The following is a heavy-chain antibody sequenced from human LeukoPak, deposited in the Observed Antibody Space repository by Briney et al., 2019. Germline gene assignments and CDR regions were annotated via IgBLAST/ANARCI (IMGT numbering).Heavy chain of an antibody. D-gene: IGHD2-8*01. J-gene: IGHJ3*02. CDR1: GFTFSSYA. V-gene: IGHV3-30-3*01. CDR2: ISYDGSNK. Sequence: GGSLRLSCAASGFTFSSYAMHWVRQAPGKGLEWVAVISYDGSNKYYADSVKGRFTISRDNSKNTLYLQMNNLRAEDTAVYYCAKDSDCINGVCYFAFGIWGQGTMVTVSS. CDR3: AKDSDCINGVCYFAFGI.